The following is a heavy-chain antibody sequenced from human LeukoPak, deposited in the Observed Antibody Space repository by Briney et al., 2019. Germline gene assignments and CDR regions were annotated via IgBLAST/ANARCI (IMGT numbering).Heavy chain of an antibody. Sequence: SETLSLTCTVSGGSISSYYWSWHRQPPGKGLEWIGYIYYSGSTNYNPSLKSRVSLSLDTSNNQFSLKLSPVTAADTAVYYCARHPFQYPFDHWGQGTVVSVSS. CDR1: GGSISSYY. V-gene: IGHV4-59*08. CDR2: IYYSGST. D-gene: IGHD4-4*01. J-gene: IGHJ5*02. CDR3: ARHPFQYPFDH.